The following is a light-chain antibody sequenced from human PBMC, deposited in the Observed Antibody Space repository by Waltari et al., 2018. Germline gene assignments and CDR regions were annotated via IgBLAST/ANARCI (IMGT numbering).Light chain of an antibody. CDR2: CAS. J-gene: IGKJ4*01. CDR1: QSVSSS. CDR3: QQYSNWPLT. V-gene: IGKV3-15*01. Sequence: EIELTQSPDTLSLSPGERATLSCRASQSVSSSLAWYQQKPGQAPRLLIYCASSRATGIPDRFSGSGSGTDFTLTISSLEPEDFAVYYCQQYSNWPLTFGGGTNVEIK.